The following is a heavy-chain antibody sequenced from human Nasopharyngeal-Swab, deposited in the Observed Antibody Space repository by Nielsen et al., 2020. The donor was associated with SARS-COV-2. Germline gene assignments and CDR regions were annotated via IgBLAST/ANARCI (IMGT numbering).Heavy chain of an antibody. CDR1: GGSNSSYY. D-gene: IGHD3-16*01. CDR2: IYYSGST. J-gene: IGHJ3*02. Sequence: SETQSLTCTVSGGSNSSYYWSWIRQPPGKGLEWIGYIYYSGSTNYNPSLKSRVTISVDTSKNQFSLRLSSVTAADTAVYYCARAGVGGAFDIWGQGTMVTVSS. V-gene: IGHV4-59*13. CDR3: ARAGVGGAFDI.